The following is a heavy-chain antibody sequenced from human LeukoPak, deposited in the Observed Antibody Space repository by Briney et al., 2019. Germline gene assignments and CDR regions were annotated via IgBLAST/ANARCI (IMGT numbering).Heavy chain of an antibody. CDR1: GGSISSGSAF. CDR3: ARAGYSSGWYGWFDP. J-gene: IGHJ5*02. CDR2: IYYSGST. V-gene: IGHV4-39*01. Sequence: SETLSLTCSVSGGSISSGSAFWGWIRQPPGKGLEWLGTIYYSGSTYYNPSLKSRVTTSVDTSKNQFSLKLSSVTAADTAIYYCARAGYSSGWYGWFDPWGQGTLVTVSS. D-gene: IGHD6-19*01.